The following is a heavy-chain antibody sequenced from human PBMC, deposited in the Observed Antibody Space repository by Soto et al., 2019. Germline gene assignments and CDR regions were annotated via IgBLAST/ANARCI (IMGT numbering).Heavy chain of an antibody. Sequence: SDTLSLTCAVYGGSFSGYDWSWIRQPPGKGLEWIGEINHSGSTNYNPSLKSRVTISVDTSKNQFSLKLSSVTAADTAVCYCARGFLGMVYARYDYWGQGTLVTVSS. CDR3: ARGFLGMVYARYDY. CDR2: INHSGST. D-gene: IGHD2-8*01. V-gene: IGHV4-34*01. J-gene: IGHJ4*02. CDR1: GGSFSGYD.